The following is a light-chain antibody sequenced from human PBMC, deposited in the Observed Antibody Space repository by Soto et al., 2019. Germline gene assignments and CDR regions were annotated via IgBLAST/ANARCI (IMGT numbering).Light chain of an antibody. J-gene: IGKJ3*01. Sequence: DIQMSQSPSVVSASAGDRVTIPCRASEGIRSWLAWYQQKPGEAPKLLIYAASSLQSGVPRRFSGGGSGTEFTLTSSGLQPEDFATYYCQQANSFPFSFGPGTKVEIK. CDR1: EGIRSW. CDR2: AAS. CDR3: QQANSFPFS. V-gene: IGKV1-12*01.